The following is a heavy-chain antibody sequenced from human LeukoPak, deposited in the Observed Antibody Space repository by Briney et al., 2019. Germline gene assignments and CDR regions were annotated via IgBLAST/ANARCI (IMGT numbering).Heavy chain of an antibody. Sequence: GGSLRLSCAASGFTFSSYSMNWVRQAPGKGLEWVSSISSSSSYIYYADSVKGRFTISRDNAKNSLYLQMNSLGAEDTAVYYCAREDAHNYYYYYYMDVWGKGTTVTVSS. CDR3: AREDAHNYYYYYYMDV. CDR2: ISSSSSYI. CDR1: GFTFSSYS. D-gene: IGHD2-2*01. J-gene: IGHJ6*03. V-gene: IGHV3-21*01.